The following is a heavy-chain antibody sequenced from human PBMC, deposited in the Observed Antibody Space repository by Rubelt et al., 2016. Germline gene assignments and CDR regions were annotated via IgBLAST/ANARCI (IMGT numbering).Heavy chain of an antibody. V-gene: IGHV4-39*07. CDR1: GVSITSRSYY. D-gene: IGHD6-6*01. CDR2: IYYGGST. CDR3: ARWNIATLDY. J-gene: IGHJ4*02. Sequence: QLQLQESGPGLVRPSETLSLTCTVSGVSITSRSYYWGWIRQPPGKGLQWIGSIYYGGSTYYNPSLKSRVTISGETSKSQRSLKRSSVTAADTAVYYCARWNIATLDYWGQGTLVTVSS.